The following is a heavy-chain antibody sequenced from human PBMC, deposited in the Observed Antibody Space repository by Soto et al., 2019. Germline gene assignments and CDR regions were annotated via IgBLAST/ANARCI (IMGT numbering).Heavy chain of an antibody. CDR1: GGSISSGDYY. D-gene: IGHD5-12*01. J-gene: IGHJ6*02. V-gene: IGHV4-30-4*01. CDR3: ARETVATIKGLDYGMEV. Sequence: SETLSLTCTVSGGSISSGDYYWSWIRQPPGKGLEWIGYIYYSGSTYYNPSLKSRVTISVDTSKNQFSLKLSSVTAADTAVYYCARETVATIKGLDYGMEVWGQGTTVTVSS. CDR2: IYYSGST.